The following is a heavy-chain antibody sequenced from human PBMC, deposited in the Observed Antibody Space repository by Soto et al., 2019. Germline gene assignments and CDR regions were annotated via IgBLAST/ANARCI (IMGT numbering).Heavy chain of an antibody. Sequence: QVQLVQSGAEVKKPGSSVKVSCKASGGTFSSYAISWVRQAPGQGLEWMGGIIPIFGTANYAQKFQGRVTITADESTSTAYMELSSLRSEDTAVYYCARVGYSYGSKPRADNWFDPWGQGTLVTVSS. CDR2: IIPIFGTA. CDR1: GGTFSSYA. CDR3: ARVGYSYGSKPRADNWFDP. D-gene: IGHD5-18*01. J-gene: IGHJ5*02. V-gene: IGHV1-69*12.